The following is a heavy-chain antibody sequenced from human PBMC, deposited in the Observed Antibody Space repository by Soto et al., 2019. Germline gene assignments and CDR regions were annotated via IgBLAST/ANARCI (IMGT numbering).Heavy chain of an antibody. V-gene: IGHV3-30*18. D-gene: IGHD6-19*01. CDR2: ISYDGSNK. CDR1: GFTFISYG. J-gene: IGHJ4*02. Sequence: QVQLVESGGGVVQPGRSLRLSCAASGFTFISYGMHWVRQAPGKGLEWVALISYDGSNKYYTDSVKGRFTISRDNSKNTLYLQMNSLRAEDTAVYYCAKTGSAWYFDYWGQGTLVTVSS. CDR3: AKTGSAWYFDY.